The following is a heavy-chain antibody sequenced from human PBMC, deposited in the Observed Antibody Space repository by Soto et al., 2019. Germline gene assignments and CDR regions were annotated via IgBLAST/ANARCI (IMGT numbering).Heavy chain of an antibody. Sequence: SGTLSLTCAVSGGSISSYYWSWIRQPAGKGLEWIGRIYTSGITNYNPSLKSRVTTSVDTSKNQFSLKLGSVTAADTAVYYCSRDSPFWIGYFSQSGKRENWFHPPGPGTLGTLSS. CDR3: SRDSPFWIGYFSQSGKRENWFHP. V-gene: IGHV4-4*07. CDR1: GGSISSYY. D-gene: IGHD3-3*01. CDR2: IYTSGIT. J-gene: IGHJ5*02.